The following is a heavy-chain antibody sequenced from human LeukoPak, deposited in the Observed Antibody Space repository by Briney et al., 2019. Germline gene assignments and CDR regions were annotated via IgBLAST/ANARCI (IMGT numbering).Heavy chain of an antibody. CDR3: AKAPRIVGATYFDY. V-gene: IGHV3-23*01. Sequence: PGGSLRLSCAASGFTFSSYAMSWVRQAPGKGLEWVSAISGSGGSTYYADSVKGRFTISRDSSKNTLYLQMNSLRAEDTAVYYCAKAPRIVGATYFDYWGQGTLVTVSS. J-gene: IGHJ4*02. D-gene: IGHD1-26*01. CDR1: GFTFSSYA. CDR2: ISGSGGST.